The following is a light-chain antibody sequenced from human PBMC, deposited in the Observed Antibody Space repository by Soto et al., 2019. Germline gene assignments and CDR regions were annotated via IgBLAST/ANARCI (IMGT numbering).Light chain of an antibody. CDR3: QQYSTYWT. Sequence: DIQMTPSPSTLPASVGDRVTITCRASQSISSWLDWYQQKPGKAPKLLIFKASSLESGATSRFSGSGSGTEFTLTISSLQPDDSATYYCQQYSTYWTFGQGNKLEIK. CDR1: QSISSW. CDR2: KAS. V-gene: IGKV1-5*03. J-gene: IGKJ1*01.